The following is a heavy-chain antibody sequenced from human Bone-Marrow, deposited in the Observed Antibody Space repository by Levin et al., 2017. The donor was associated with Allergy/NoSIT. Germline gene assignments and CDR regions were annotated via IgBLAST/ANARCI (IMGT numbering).Heavy chain of an antibody. CDR3: ATGDRYGGV. Sequence: TGGSLRLSCVASGLTLSNYWMHWVRQVPGKGLEWVSRIKTDGSSTDYADSLMGRFTISRDNAKNTVFLHLHRLRVEDTAVYFCATGDRYGGVWGQGTLVTVSS. J-gene: IGHJ4*02. D-gene: IGHD4-23*01. CDR1: GLTLSNYW. CDR2: IKTDGSST. V-gene: IGHV3-74*01.